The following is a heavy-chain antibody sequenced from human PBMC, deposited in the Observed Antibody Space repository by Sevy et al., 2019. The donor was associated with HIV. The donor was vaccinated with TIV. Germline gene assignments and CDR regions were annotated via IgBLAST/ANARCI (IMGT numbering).Heavy chain of an antibody. J-gene: IGHJ4*02. V-gene: IGHV3-72*01. CDR2: TRNKADSYTT. CDR3: ATHAGIAAAGRVFDY. Sequence: GGSLRLSCAASGFTFSDHYMEWVRQAPGKVLEWVGRTRNKADSYTTEYAASVRGRFTISRDDSKNSLYLQMNSLKTEDTAVYYCATHAGIAAAGRVFDYWGQGTLVTVSS. D-gene: IGHD6-13*01. CDR1: GFTFSDHY.